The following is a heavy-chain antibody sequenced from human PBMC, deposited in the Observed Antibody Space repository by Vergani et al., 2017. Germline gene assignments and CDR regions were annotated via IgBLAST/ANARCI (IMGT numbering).Heavy chain of an antibody. V-gene: IGHV3-48*01. CDR3: ARGIVGGLEFDN. CDR1: GFTFTSYS. J-gene: IGHJ4*02. Sequence: EVRLAESGGGLVQPGGSLRLSCAVSGFTFTSYSMNWVRQAPGKGLEWVSYISGVGDTINYADSVKGRLTISRDNSLHLQMNSLRVEDTAVYYCARGIVGGLEFDNWGQGTLVTVSS. CDR2: ISGVGDTI. D-gene: IGHD1-26*01.